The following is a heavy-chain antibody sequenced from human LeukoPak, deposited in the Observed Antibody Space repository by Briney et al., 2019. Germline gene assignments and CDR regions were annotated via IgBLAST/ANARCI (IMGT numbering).Heavy chain of an antibody. CDR2: MNPNSGNT. V-gene: IGHV1-8*01. CDR3: AGGYNLFQH. J-gene: IGHJ1*01. D-gene: IGHD5-24*01. Sequence: ASVKVSCKASGYTFTNYDVNWVRQAPGQGLEWVGWMNPNSGNTGYAQKLQGRVTMTTDTSTSTAYMELRSLRSDDTAVYYCAGGYNLFQHWGQGTLVTVSS. CDR1: GYTFTNYD.